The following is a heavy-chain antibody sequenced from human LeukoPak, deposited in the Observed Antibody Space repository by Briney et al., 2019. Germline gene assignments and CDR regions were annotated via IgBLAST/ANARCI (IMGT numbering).Heavy chain of an antibody. D-gene: IGHD2-15*01. CDR2: IKSKIDGGTT. Sequence: TGGSLRLSCAVSGFIFSHAWMSWVRQAPGKGLECVGRIKSKIDGGTTDYGAPVKGRFTISRDDSKNTLYLQMNSLKSEDTAVYYCTTIRGFCSGRSCLGYWGQGTLVTVSS. V-gene: IGHV3-15*01. J-gene: IGHJ4*02. CDR3: TTIRGFCSGRSCLGY. CDR1: GFIFSHAW.